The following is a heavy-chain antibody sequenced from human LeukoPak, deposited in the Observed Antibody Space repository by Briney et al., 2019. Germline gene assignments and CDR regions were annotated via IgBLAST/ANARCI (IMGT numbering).Heavy chain of an antibody. CDR3: ARTLRGLLPRTY. Sequence: SETLSLTCTVSGGSISSSSYYWGWIRQPPGKGLEWIGSIYYTGSTNYNPSLQSRVTISVDTSKNQFSLKLTSVTAADTAVYFCARTLRGLLPRTYWGQGTLVTVSS. CDR1: GGSISSSSYY. D-gene: IGHD3-22*01. V-gene: IGHV4-39*01. J-gene: IGHJ4*02. CDR2: IYYTGST.